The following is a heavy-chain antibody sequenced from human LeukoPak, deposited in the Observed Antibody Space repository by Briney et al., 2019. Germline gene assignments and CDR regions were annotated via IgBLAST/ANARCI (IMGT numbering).Heavy chain of an antibody. V-gene: IGHV4-59*01. CDR3: ARDAYGDFDS. Sequence: SETLSLTCTVSGGSISSYYWSWIRQSPGKRLEWIGFIYFTGSTNYNPSLKSRVTISVDRTQSQFSLRLSSVTPADTAVYYCARDAYGDFDSWGQGTLVTVSS. D-gene: IGHD4-17*01. CDR2: IYFTGST. J-gene: IGHJ4*02. CDR1: GGSISSYY.